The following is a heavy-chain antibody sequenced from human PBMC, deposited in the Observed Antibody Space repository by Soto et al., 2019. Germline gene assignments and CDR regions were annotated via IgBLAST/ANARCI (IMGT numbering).Heavy chain of an antibody. V-gene: IGHV4-4*07. CDR1: GGPISSYY. Sequence: LSLTCTVSGGPISSYYWSWIRQPAGKGLEWIGRIYTSGSTNYNPSLKSRVTMSVDTSKNQFSLKLSSVTAADTAVYYCARHDTVRDAFDIWGQGTMVTVSS. J-gene: IGHJ3*02. D-gene: IGHD4-17*01. CDR3: ARHDTVRDAFDI. CDR2: IYTSGST.